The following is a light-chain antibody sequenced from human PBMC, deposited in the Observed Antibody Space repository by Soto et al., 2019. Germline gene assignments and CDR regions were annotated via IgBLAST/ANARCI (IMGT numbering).Light chain of an antibody. Sequence: DNQLTQAPSSLSASVGDRVTITCRASQSISSYLNWYQQKPGKAPKLLIYAAYSLQSGVPSRFSGRGSGTDFTLTISSLQPEDFETYYCQQSYSTPRTFGQGTKVEIK. V-gene: IGKV1-39*01. CDR2: AAY. CDR3: QQSYSTPRT. J-gene: IGKJ1*01. CDR1: QSISSY.